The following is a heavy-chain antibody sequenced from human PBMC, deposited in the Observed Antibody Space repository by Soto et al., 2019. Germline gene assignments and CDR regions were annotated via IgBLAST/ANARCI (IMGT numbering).Heavy chain of an antibody. CDR1: GFTFSGYT. J-gene: IGHJ4*02. Sequence: GGSLRLSCEASGFTFSGYTMHWVRQAPGKGLEWVAVIWYDGSNKYYADSVKGRFTISRDNSKNTLYLQMNSLRAEDTAVYYCARLDSPYDFWSGSIDYWGQGTLVTVSS. V-gene: IGHV3-33*01. CDR2: IWYDGSNK. D-gene: IGHD3-3*01. CDR3: ARLDSPYDFWSGSIDY.